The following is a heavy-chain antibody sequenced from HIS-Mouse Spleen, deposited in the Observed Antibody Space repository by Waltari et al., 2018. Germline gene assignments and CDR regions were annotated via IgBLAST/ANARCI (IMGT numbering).Heavy chain of an antibody. D-gene: IGHD5-18*01. CDR2: IYHSGST. CDR3: ARELPLRGYSYGYLDY. J-gene: IGHJ4*02. Sequence: QVQLQESGPGLVKPSETLSLTCTVSGYSISSGYYWGWIRQPPGKGLEWSGSIYHSGSTYYNPSLKSRVTISVDTSKNQFSLKLSSVTAADTAVYYCARELPLRGYSYGYLDYWGQGTLVTVSS. CDR1: GYSISSGYY. V-gene: IGHV4-38-2*02.